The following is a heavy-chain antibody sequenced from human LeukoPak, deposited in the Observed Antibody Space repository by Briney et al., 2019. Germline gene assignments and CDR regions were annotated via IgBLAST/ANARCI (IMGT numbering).Heavy chain of an antibody. D-gene: IGHD4-17*01. Sequence: GGSLRLSCAASGFTFSSYGMHWVRQAPGKGLEWVAVIWYDGSNKYYADSVKGRFTISRDNSKNTLYLQMNSLRAEDTAVYYCAKDRDYGNAIDCWGQGTLVTVSS. J-gene: IGHJ4*02. CDR3: AKDRDYGNAIDC. CDR2: IWYDGSNK. V-gene: IGHV3-33*06. CDR1: GFTFSSYG.